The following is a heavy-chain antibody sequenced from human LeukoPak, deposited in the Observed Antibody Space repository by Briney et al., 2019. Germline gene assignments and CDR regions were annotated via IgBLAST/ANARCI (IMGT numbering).Heavy chain of an antibody. CDR2: ISWHSGSI. CDR3: AKAQNEVPAAIVYGMDV. Sequence: GRSLRLSCAASGFTFDDYAMHWVRQAPGKGLEWVSGISWHSGSIGYADSVKGRFTISRDNAKNSLYLQMNSLRAEDTALYYCAKAQNEVPAAIVYGMDVWGQGTTVTVSS. V-gene: IGHV3-9*01. D-gene: IGHD2-2*02. CDR1: GFTFDDYA. J-gene: IGHJ6*02.